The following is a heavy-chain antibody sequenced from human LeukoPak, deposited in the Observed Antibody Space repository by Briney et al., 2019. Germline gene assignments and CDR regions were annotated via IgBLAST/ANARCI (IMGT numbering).Heavy chain of an antibody. CDR2: IYYSGST. D-gene: IGHD3-22*01. CDR1: GGSFSSSSYY. V-gene: IGHV4-39*01. Sequence: SETLSLTCTVSGGSFSSSSYYWGWIRQPPGKGLEWIGSIYYSGSTYYNPSLKSRVTISVDTSKNQFSLKLSSVTAADTAVYYCARHGYYDSSGEFDPWGQGTLVTVSS. CDR3: ARHGYYDSSGEFDP. J-gene: IGHJ5*02.